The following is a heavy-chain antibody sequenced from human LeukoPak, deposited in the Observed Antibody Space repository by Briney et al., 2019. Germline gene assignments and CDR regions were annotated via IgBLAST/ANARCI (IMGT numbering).Heavy chain of an antibody. Sequence: SETLSLTCSVSGGPIGSSRHSWVWIRQPPGEGLEWIGIFYYSGSTYYNPSLKSRVTISVDTSKNQFSLKLSSVTAADTAVYYCARGDYDSSGPNYWGQGTLVTVSS. V-gene: IGHV4-39*01. D-gene: IGHD3-22*01. CDR3: ARGDYDSSGPNY. CDR2: FYYSGST. J-gene: IGHJ4*02. CDR1: GGPIGSSRHS.